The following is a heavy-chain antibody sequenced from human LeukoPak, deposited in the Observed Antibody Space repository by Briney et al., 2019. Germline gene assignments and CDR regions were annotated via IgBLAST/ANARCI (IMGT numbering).Heavy chain of an antibody. CDR3: ARESLVGPYYYYYMDV. CDR1: GFTVSSNY. CDR2: ISGSGGST. D-gene: IGHD2-15*01. J-gene: IGHJ6*03. V-gene: IGHV3-23*01. Sequence: GGSLRLSCAASGFTVSSNYMSWVRQAPGKGLEWVSSISGSGGSTYYADSVKGRFTISRDNSKNTLYLQMNSLRAEDTAVYYCARESLVGPYYYYYMDVWGKGTTVTVSS.